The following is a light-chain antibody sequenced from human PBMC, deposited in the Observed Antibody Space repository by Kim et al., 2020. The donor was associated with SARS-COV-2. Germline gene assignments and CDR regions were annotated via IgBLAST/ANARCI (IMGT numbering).Light chain of an antibody. J-gene: IGKJ4*01. V-gene: IGKV3-20*01. CDR1: RSLSTNR. CDR2: DAS. Sequence: EIVLTQSPGTLSLSPGQRATLSCRASRSLSTNRLAWYLQTPGQPPRLLIYDASARATGVPDRFSGSGSGTDFTLTISRLEPEDFAMYFCQQYGDSPRTFGGGTKLEI. CDR3: QQYGDSPRT.